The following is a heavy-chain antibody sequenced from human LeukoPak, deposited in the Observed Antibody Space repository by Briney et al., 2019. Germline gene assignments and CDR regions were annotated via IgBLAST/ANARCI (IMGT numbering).Heavy chain of an antibody. D-gene: IGHD6-13*01. CDR1: GYTFTNYY. J-gene: IGHJ4*02. CDR3: ASGQLRIAAAGTQGLPTH. Sequence: GASVKVSCKASGYTFTNYYMHWVRQAPGQGLEWVGIINPSGGGASYAQEFQGRVTMTRDTSTSTVYVELNSLRSDDTAVYYCASGQLRIAAAGTQGLPTHWGQGTLVTVSS. CDR2: INPSGGGA. V-gene: IGHV1-46*01.